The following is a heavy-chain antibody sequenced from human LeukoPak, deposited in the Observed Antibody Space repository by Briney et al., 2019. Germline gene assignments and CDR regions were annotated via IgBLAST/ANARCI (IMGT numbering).Heavy chain of an antibody. Sequence: GGSLRLSCAASGFTFDDYAMHWVRQAPGKGLEWASGISWNSGSIGYADSVKGRFTISRDNAKNSLYLQMNSLRAEDTALYYCAKGSRVGSQEAIYYFDYWGQGTLVTVSS. V-gene: IGHV3-9*01. CDR1: GFTFDDYA. D-gene: IGHD1-26*01. CDR2: ISWNSGSI. CDR3: AKGSRVGSQEAIYYFDY. J-gene: IGHJ4*02.